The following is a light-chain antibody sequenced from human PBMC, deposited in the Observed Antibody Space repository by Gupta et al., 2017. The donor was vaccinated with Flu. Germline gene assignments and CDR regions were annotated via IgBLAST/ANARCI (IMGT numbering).Light chain of an antibody. Sequence: QSVLTQPPSASGTPGQRVTISCSGSSSNVGRYAVNWYQQLPGTAPKLLIYNNNRRPSGVPDRFSDSKSGTSASLAISGLQSEDEADYYCAAWDGSLNAVVFGGGTKMTVL. CDR1: SSNVGRYA. CDR2: NNN. V-gene: IGLV1-44*01. CDR3: AAWDGSLNAVV. J-gene: IGLJ2*01.